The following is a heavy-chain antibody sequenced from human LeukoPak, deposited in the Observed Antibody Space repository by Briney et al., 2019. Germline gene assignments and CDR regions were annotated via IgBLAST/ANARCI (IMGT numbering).Heavy chain of an antibody. Sequence: ASVKVSCKASGYSFTGYYMHWVRQATGQGLEWMGWMNPNSGNTGYAQKFQGRVTITRNTSISTAYMELSSLRSEDTAVYYCARVDQTETTQGVPNYWCQETLVTVSS. V-gene: IGHV1-8*03. CDR3: ARVDQTETTQGVPNY. D-gene: IGHD1-1*01. CDR2: MNPNSGNT. CDR1: GYSFTGYY. J-gene: IGHJ4*02.